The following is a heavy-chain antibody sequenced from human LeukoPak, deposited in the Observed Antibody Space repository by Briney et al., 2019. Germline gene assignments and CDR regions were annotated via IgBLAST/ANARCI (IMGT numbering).Heavy chain of an antibody. V-gene: IGHV3-48*01. CDR1: GFTFSSYS. Sequence: GGSLRLSCAASGFTFSSYSMNWVRQAPGKGLEWISYISSSSSTIYYADSVKGRFTISRDNAKSSLYLQLNSLRAEDTAMYYCARGRNRYSSSWGLFDYWGQGTLVTVSS. D-gene: IGHD6-13*01. CDR3: ARGRNRYSSSWGLFDY. CDR2: ISSSSSTI. J-gene: IGHJ4*02.